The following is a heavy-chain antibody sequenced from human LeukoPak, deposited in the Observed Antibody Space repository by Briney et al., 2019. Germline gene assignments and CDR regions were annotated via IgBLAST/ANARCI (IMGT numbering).Heavy chain of an antibody. V-gene: IGHV4-39*07. CDR1: GGSISSSSYY. J-gene: IGHJ6*02. CDR3: ACRTYYYDSSGYSPYYYGMDV. Sequence: PSETLSLTCTVSGGSISSSSYYWGWIRQPPGKGLEWIGSIYYSGSTYYSPSLKSRVTISVDTSKNQFSLKLSSVTAADTAVYYCACRTYYYDSSGYSPYYYGMDVWGQGTTVTVSS. D-gene: IGHD3-22*01. CDR2: IYYSGST.